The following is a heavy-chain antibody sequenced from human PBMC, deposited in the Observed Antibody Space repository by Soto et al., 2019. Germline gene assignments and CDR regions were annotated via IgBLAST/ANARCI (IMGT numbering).Heavy chain of an antibody. Sequence: EVQLVESGGGLVQPGGSLRLSCAASGFTVSTKYMSWVRQAPGKGLEWGSVIYSGGSTFYADSVRGRFTISRDNSKNTEKLHMSSLRAEDKDVDYCARDPWAADYWGQGTLVTVSS. J-gene: IGHJ4*02. CDR1: GFTVSTKY. D-gene: IGHD3-16*01. CDR2: IYSGGST. V-gene: IGHV3-66*01. CDR3: ARDPWAADY.